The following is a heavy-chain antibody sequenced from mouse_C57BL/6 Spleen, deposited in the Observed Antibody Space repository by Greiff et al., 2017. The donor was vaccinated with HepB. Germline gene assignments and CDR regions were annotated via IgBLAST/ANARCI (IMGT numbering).Heavy chain of an antibody. D-gene: IGHD2-3*01. CDR2: INPNNGGT. J-gene: IGHJ2*01. CDR3: ARPIYDGYYYFDY. Sequence: EVQLQQSGPELVKPGASVKMSCKASGYTFTDYNMHWVKQSHGKSLEWIGYINPNNGGTSYNQKFKGKATLTVNKSSSTAYMELRSLTSEDSAVYYCARPIYDGYYYFDYWGQGTTLTVSS. V-gene: IGHV1-22*01. CDR1: GYTFTDYN.